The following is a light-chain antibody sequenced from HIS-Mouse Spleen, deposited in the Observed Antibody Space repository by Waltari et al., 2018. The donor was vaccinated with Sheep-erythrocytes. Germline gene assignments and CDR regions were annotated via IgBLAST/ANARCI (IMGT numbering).Light chain of an antibody. J-gene: IGLJ1*01. CDR1: KLGDKY. CDR2: QDS. CDR3: QAWDSSKGV. V-gene: IGLV3-1*01. Sequence: SYELTQPPSVSVSPGQPASITCSGDKLGDKYACWYQQKPGQSPVLVIYQDSKRPSGIPERFSGSNSGNTATLTISGTQAMDEADYYCQAWDSSKGVFGTGTKVTVL.